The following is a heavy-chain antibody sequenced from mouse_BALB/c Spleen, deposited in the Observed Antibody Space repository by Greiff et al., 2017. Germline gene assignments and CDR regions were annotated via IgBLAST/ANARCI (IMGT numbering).Heavy chain of an antibody. D-gene: IGHD4-1*02. CDR1: GYSITSYYA. J-gene: IGHJ4*01. CDR3: ARSGQLGAMDY. V-gene: IGHV3-2*02. Sequence: DVQLQESGPGLVKPAQSLSLTCTVTGYSITSYYACKWIRHFQGNKLGWMAFISDSGSTNYNPSLKSRITITRDTSKNQFFLQLNSVTTEDTATYYCARSGQLGAMDYWGQGTSVTVSS. CDR2: ISDSGST.